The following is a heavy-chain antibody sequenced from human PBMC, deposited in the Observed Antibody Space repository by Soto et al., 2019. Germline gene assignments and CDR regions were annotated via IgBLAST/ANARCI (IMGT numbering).Heavy chain of an antibody. Sequence: QVQLQESGPGLVKPSETLSLTCTVSGASLSTYRWSWIRQPPGRGLEWIGYVYNGGSTNEKPTLKSRVTMSMDTSRNQFALDLSSVTAADTAVYYFARHGGVGYLRLDYWGQGILVTVSS. V-gene: IGHV4-59*08. J-gene: IGHJ4*02. D-gene: IGHD3-16*01. CDR3: ARHGGVGYLRLDY. CDR2: VYNGGST. CDR1: GASLSTYR.